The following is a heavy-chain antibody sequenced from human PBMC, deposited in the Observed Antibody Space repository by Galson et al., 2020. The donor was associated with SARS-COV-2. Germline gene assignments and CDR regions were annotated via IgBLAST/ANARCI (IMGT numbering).Heavy chain of an antibody. CDR2: IYTGGST. V-gene: IGHV3-53*04. CDR1: GFTVSSNY. D-gene: IGHD3-10*01. CDR3: ARDNPVGSGVFDL. Sequence: GGSLRLSCAASGFTVSSNYMSWVRQAPGKGLEWVSVIYTGGSTYYADSVKGRFTISRHNSKNTLYLQMNSLRAEDTAVYYCARDNPVGSGVFDLWGRGTLVTVSS. J-gene: IGHJ2*01.